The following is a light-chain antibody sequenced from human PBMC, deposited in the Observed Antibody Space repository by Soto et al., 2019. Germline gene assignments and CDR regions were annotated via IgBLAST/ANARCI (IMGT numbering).Light chain of an antibody. V-gene: IGKV1-39*01. Sequence: DIQMTQSPSSLSASVGDRVTITCRASQTISSYLSWYQQKPGKAPELLIYAASSLQSGVPSRFSGSGSGTDFTLTISSLQPEDSATYDCQQSYSALGTFGQGTRLEIK. J-gene: IGKJ5*01. CDR1: QTISSY. CDR2: AAS. CDR3: QQSYSALGT.